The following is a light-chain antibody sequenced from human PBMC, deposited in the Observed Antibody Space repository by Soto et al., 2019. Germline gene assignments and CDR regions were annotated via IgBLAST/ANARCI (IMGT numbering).Light chain of an antibody. CDR1: SSNIGAGYD. V-gene: IGLV1-40*01. CDR2: NNN. Sequence: QSVLTQPPSVSGAPGQRVTISCTGSSSNIGAGYDVHWYQQVTGTAPKLLIYNNNQRPSGVPDRFSGSKSGTSASQAISGLQSEDEADYFCASWDDSLNRVVFGGGTKLTVL. J-gene: IGLJ3*02. CDR3: ASWDDSLNRVV.